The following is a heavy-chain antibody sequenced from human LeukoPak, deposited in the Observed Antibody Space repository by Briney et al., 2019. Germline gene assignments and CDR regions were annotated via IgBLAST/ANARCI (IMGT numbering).Heavy chain of an antibody. Sequence: GGSLRLSCTASGFTFSSYGMNWVRQAPGKGMKWVSYISSSSSAINYADSVKGRFTISRDNAKNSLFLQMNSLRDEDTAMYYCARGGGARPDYWGQGTLVTVSS. CDR1: GFTFSSYG. CDR3: ARGGGARPDY. CDR2: ISSSSSAI. D-gene: IGHD3-10*01. J-gene: IGHJ4*02. V-gene: IGHV3-48*02.